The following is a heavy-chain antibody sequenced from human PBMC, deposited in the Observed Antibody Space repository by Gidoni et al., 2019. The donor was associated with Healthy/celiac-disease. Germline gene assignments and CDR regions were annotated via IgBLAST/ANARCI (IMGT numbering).Heavy chain of an antibody. Sequence: AASGFTFSSYAMSWVRQARGKGLEWVSAISGSGGSTYYADSVKGRFTISRDNSKNRLYLQMNSLRAEDTAVYYCAKDRQGIPIRLDYWGQGTLVTVSS. CDR2: ISGSGGST. D-gene: IGHD5-18*01. V-gene: IGHV3-23*01. CDR3: AKDRQGIPIRLDY. CDR1: GFTFSSYA. J-gene: IGHJ4*02.